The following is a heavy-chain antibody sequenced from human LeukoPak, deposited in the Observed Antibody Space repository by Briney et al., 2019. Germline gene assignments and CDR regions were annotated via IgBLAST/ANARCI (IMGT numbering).Heavy chain of an antibody. CDR3: ARDREQLVPYYYYYYYMDV. CDR2: ISSSSSTI. D-gene: IGHD6-13*01. CDR1: GFTFSSYS. Sequence: GGSLRLSCAASGFTFSSYSMNWVRQAPGKGLEWVSYISSSSSTIYYADSVKGRFTISRDNAKNSLYLQMNSLRAEDTAVYYCARDREQLVPYYYYYYYMDVWGKGTTVTVSS. J-gene: IGHJ6*03. V-gene: IGHV3-48*01.